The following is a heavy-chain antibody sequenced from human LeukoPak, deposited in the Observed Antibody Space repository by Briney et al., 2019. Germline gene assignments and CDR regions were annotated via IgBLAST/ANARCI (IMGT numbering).Heavy chain of an antibody. CDR2: IYYSGST. D-gene: IGHD3-10*01. J-gene: IGHJ4*02. Sequence: SETLSLTCTGSGGSISSSSYYWGWIRQPPGKGLEWIGSIYYSGSTYYNPSLKSRVTISVDTSKNQFSLKLSSLTAADTAVYYCARAVGGDGSGSLWGPGTLVTVSS. CDR1: GGSISSSSYY. CDR3: ARAVGGDGSGSL. V-gene: IGHV4-39*07.